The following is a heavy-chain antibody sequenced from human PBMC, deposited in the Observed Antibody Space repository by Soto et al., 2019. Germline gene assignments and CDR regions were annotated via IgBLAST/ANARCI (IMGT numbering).Heavy chain of an antibody. CDR3: ARGLRNYYAMDV. CDR1: GFTFSSYW. V-gene: IGHV3-74*01. Sequence: EVQLVESGGGLVQPGGSLRISCAAYGFTFSSYWMHWVRQAPGKGLVWVSRLNGDGSSTFYADSVRGRFTVSRDNARDTLFLQINSLRAEDTVVFFCARGLRNYYAMDVWGQGTTVTVSS. J-gene: IGHJ6*02. CDR2: LNGDGSST.